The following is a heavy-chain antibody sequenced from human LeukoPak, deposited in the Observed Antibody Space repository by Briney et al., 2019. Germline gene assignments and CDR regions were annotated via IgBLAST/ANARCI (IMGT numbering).Heavy chain of an antibody. V-gene: IGHV4-30-4*07. Sequence: SQTLSLTCAVSGGSISSGGYSWRWVRQPPGTGLEWIGYIYYSGSTYYNPSLKSRVTISVDTSKNQFSLKLSSVTAADTAVYYCARGRYDFWSGYPDHYYMDVWGKGTTVTVSS. CDR3: ARGRYDFWSGYPDHYYMDV. CDR2: IYYSGST. J-gene: IGHJ6*03. D-gene: IGHD3-3*01. CDR1: GGSISSGGYS.